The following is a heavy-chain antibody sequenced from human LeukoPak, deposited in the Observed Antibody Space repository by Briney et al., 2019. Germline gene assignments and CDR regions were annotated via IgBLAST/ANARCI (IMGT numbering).Heavy chain of an antibody. CDR2: IYYSGST. Sequence: PSETLSLTCTVSGGSISSYYWSWIRQPPGKGLEWIGNIYYSGSTHYNAPLKSRVTISVDASKNQVSLQLNSPTAADTALYYCAATGPSSLHYWGQGTLVTVSS. J-gene: IGHJ4*02. V-gene: IGHV4-59*01. CDR1: GGSISSYY. D-gene: IGHD3-9*01. CDR3: AATGPSSLHY.